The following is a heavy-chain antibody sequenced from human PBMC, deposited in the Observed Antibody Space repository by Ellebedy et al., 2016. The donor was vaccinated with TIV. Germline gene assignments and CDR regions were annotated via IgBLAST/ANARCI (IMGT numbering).Heavy chain of an antibody. CDR2: FYSSGYT. CDR3: ARDLLGGYSDYDWSAWDY. CDR1: GVSISSTSYY. Sequence: MPSETLSLTCTVSGVSISSTSYYRGWIRQSPGKGLEWIGSFYSSGYTYYNPSHKSRVTISGDTSKNQFSLKLSSVTAADTAVYYCARDLLGGYSDYDWSAWDYWGQGSLVTVSS. V-gene: IGHV4-39*07. D-gene: IGHD5-12*01. J-gene: IGHJ4*02.